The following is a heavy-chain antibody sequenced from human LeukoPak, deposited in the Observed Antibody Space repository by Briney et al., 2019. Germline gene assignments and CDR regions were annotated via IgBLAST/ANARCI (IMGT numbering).Heavy chain of an antibody. J-gene: IGHJ4*02. CDR1: GFTFSSYA. CDR2: ISDSGGST. Sequence: GGSLRLSCAASGFTFSSYAMSWVRQAPGKGLEWVSGISDSGGSTNYAASVKGRFTISRDNSKDTLHLQMNSLRAEDTAVYYCAKEDSVRREFDYWGQGTLATVSS. CDR3: AKEDSVRREFDY. V-gene: IGHV3-23*01.